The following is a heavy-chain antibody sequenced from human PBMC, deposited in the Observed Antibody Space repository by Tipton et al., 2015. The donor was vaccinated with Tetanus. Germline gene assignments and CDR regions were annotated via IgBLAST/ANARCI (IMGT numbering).Heavy chain of an antibody. CDR2: ISAYNGHT. J-gene: IGHJ1*01. CDR1: GYTFTSYG. D-gene: IGHD5-24*01. Sequence: QLVQSGAEVKKPGASVKVSCKASGYTFTSYGISWVRQAPGQGLEWLGWISAYNGHTNYAQKLQGRVTMTTDTSTSTAYMELRSLRSDDTAVYYCARERDGYKRGYEYFQHWGQGTLVTVSS. CDR3: ARERDGYKRGYEYFQH. V-gene: IGHV1-18*04.